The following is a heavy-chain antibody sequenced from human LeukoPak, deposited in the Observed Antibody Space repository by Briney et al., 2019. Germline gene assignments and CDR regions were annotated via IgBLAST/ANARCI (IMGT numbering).Heavy chain of an antibody. CDR2: IYHSGST. D-gene: IGHD3-10*01. V-gene: IGHV4-4*02. Sequence: SETLSLTCAVSGGSISSSNWWSWVRQPPGKGLEWIGEIYHSGSTNYNPSLKSRATISVDKSKNQFSLKLSSVTAADTAVYYCARDLSGSGRHYYCMDVWGKGTTVTVCS. CDR3: ARDLSGSGRHYYCMDV. J-gene: IGHJ6*04. CDR1: GGSISSSNW.